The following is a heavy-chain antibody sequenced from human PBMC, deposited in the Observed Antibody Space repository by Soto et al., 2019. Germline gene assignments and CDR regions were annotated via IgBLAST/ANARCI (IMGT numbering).Heavy chain of an antibody. Sequence: QVQLQESGPGLVKPSETLSLTCTVSGGSISSYYWSWIRQPPGKGLEWIGYIYYSGSTNYNPSLKRRVTISVDTSKNQSSLKLSSVTAADTAVYYCAAYDFWSADRQSAEYFQHWGQGTLVTVSS. CDR3: AAYDFWSADRQSAEYFQH. CDR2: IYYSGST. V-gene: IGHV4-59*01. D-gene: IGHD3-3*01. J-gene: IGHJ1*01. CDR1: GGSISSYY.